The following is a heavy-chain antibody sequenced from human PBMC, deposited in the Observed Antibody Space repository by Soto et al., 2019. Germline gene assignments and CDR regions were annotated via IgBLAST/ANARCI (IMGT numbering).Heavy chain of an antibody. J-gene: IGHJ5*02. CDR2: IYYSGST. V-gene: IGHV4-39*01. CDR1: GGSISSSSYY. D-gene: IGHD4-4*01. Sequence: SETLSLTCTVSGGSISSSSYYWGWIRQPPGKGLEWIGSIYYSGSTYYNPSLKSRVTISVDTSKNQFSLKLSSVTAADTAVYYCAGRTVTTPNWFDPWGQGTLVTVSS. CDR3: AGRTVTTPNWFDP.